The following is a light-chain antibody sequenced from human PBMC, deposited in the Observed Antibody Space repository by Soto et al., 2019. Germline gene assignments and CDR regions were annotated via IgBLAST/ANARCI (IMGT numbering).Light chain of an antibody. J-gene: IGKJ1*01. Sequence: DIQMTQSPSTPSASVGDRVTITCRASQSINSWLAWYQQKPGKAPKLLIYKASSLESGVPSRFSGSGSGTEFTLTISSLQPDDFATYYCQQYNSYSRTFGQGTKVEIK. CDR1: QSINSW. V-gene: IGKV1-5*03. CDR2: KAS. CDR3: QQYNSYSRT.